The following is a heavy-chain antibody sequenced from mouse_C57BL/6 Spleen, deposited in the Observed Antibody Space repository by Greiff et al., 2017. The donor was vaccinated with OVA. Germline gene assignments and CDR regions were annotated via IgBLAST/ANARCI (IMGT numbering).Heavy chain of an antibody. CDR2: INPSSGHT. Sequence: VQLQQPGAELVKPGASVTLSCKASGYTITSYWIPWVTPRPGQGLEWIGVINPSSGHTNYHDKFKGKATLTVDTSSSTAYMQLSSLTSEDSAVYYCAYDCNERCFAYWGQGTLVTVSA. V-gene: IGHV1-59*01. J-gene: IGHJ3*01. D-gene: IGHD2-4*01. CDR1: GYTITSYW. CDR3: AYDCNERCFAY.